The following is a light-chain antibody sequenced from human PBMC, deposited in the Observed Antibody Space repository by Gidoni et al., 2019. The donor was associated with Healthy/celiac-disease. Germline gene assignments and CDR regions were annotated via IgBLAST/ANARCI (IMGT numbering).Light chain of an antibody. Sequence: DIQMTQSPSTLSASVGDRVTITCRASQSISSWLAWYQQKPGKAPKLLIYKASSLESGVPSRFSGSGSGTEFTLTISSLQPDDFATYYCQQYNSYSPGYTFXQXTKLEIK. CDR1: QSISSW. CDR3: QQYNSYSPGYT. J-gene: IGKJ2*01. V-gene: IGKV1-5*03. CDR2: KAS.